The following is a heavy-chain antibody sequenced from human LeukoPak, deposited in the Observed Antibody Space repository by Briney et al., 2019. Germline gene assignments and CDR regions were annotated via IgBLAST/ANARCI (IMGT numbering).Heavy chain of an antibody. CDR1: GFTFSSYS. J-gene: IGHJ4*02. Sequence: GGSLRLSCAASGFTFSSYSMNWVRQAPGKGLEWVSSISSSSSYIYYADSVKGRFTISRDNAKNSLYLQMSSLRAEDTAVYYCARPTYGDYEPFFDYWGQGTLVTVSS. V-gene: IGHV3-21*01. D-gene: IGHD4-17*01. CDR2: ISSSSSYI. CDR3: ARPTYGDYEPFFDY.